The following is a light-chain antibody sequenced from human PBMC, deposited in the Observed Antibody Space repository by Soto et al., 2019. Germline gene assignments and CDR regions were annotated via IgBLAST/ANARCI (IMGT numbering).Light chain of an antibody. J-gene: IGKJ1*01. V-gene: IGKV3-15*01. CDR2: GAS. Sequence: EKVMTQSPATLSVYQGERATLSCRASQSVSSNLAWYQQKPGQAPRLLIYGASTRATGIPARFSGSGSGTEFTLTISSLQSEDFAVYYCQQYNNWPKTFGQGT. CDR3: QQYNNWPKT. CDR1: QSVSSN.